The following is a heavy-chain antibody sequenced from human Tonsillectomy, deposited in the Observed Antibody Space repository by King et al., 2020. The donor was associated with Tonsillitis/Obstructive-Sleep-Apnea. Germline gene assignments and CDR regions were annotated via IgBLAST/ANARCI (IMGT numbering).Heavy chain of an antibody. CDR1: GFTFSSYP. J-gene: IGHJ1*01. CDR2: ISSNGGST. Sequence: VQLVESGGGLVQPGGSLRLSCAASGFTFSSYPMHWVRQAPGKGLEYVSTISSNGGSTYYANSVKGRFTISRDNSKNQLYLQMGSLRAEDMAVYYCARSDYGYLRPGGKIFLHWGQGTLVTVSS. V-gene: IGHV3-64*01. D-gene: IGHD5-18*01. CDR3: ARSDYGYLRPGGKIFLH.